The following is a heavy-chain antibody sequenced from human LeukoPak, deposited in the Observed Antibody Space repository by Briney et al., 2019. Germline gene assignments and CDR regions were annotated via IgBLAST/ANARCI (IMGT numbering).Heavy chain of an antibody. CDR3: AASIKGWSGPLMVRGAPWDY. D-gene: IGHD3-10*01. V-gene: IGHV4-30-2*01. CDR1: GGSISSGGYS. Sequence: SQTLSLTCAVSGGSISSGGYSWSWIRQPPGKGLEWIGYIYHSGSTYYNPSLKSRVTISVDRSKNQFSLKLSSVTAADTAVYYCAASIKGWSGPLMVRGAPWDYWGQGTLVTVSS. CDR2: IYHSGST. J-gene: IGHJ4*02.